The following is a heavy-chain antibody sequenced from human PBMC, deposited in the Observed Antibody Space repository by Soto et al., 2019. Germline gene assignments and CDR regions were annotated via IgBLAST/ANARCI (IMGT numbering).Heavy chain of an antibody. V-gene: IGHV1-69*13. CDR3: ARDPVVYYDSSGYYEY. D-gene: IGHD3-22*01. J-gene: IGHJ4*02. CDR2: IIPIFGTA. Sequence: ASVKISCKASGGTFSSYAISWVRQAPGQGLEWMGGIIPIFGTANYAQKFQGRVTITADESTSTAYMELSSLRSEDTAVYYCARDPVVYYDSSGYYEYWGQGTLVTVSS. CDR1: GGTFSSYA.